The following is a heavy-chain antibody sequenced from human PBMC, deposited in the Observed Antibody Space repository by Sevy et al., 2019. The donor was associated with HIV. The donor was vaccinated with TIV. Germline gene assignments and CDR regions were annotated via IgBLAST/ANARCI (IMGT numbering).Heavy chain of an antibody. J-gene: IGHJ3*02. CDR1: GFTFSSYD. CDR2: ISSSGSSI. V-gene: IGHV3-48*03. CDR3: AREAIVSPDAFDI. Sequence: GGSLRLSCTASGFTFSSYDMNWVRQAPGKGLEWVSKISSSGSSIYYADSVKGRFTISRDNAKNSLYLQMNSLRAEDTAVYYCAREAIVSPDAFDIWGQGTMVTVSS. D-gene: IGHD2-15*01.